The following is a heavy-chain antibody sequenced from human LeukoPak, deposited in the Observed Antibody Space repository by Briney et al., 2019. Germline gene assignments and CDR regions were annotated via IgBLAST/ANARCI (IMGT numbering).Heavy chain of an antibody. CDR1: GFTFSSYE. D-gene: IGHD3-10*01. CDR2: ISTADTNK. CDR3: GRLRASLDY. V-gene: IGHV3-48*03. Sequence: PGGSLRLSXAASGFTFSSYEMNWVRQAPGKGLEWVSYISTADTNKYYADSVKGRFTVSRDNAKNSLYLQMNSLRAEDTAVYYCGRLRASLDYWGQGTLVTVSS. J-gene: IGHJ4*02.